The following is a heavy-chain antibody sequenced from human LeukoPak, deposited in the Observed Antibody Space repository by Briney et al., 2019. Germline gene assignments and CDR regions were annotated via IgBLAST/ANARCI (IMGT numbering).Heavy chain of an antibody. Sequence: EGSLRLSCAASGFTFSDNGMSWVRQAPGQGLEWVSGISGRGTSTSYADSVKGRFTISRDNAKNTLYLQMNGLRADDTAVYYCAKWRRGTGSLDYWGQGTMVTVSS. D-gene: IGHD3-10*01. J-gene: IGHJ4*02. V-gene: IGHV3-23*01. CDR2: ISGRGTST. CDR1: GFTFSDNG. CDR3: AKWRRGTGSLDY.